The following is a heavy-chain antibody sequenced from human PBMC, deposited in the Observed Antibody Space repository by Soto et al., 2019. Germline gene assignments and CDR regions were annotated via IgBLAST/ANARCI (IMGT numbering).Heavy chain of an antibody. CDR1: GGSFSSGGYS. Sequence: QLQLQESGSRLVRPSQTLSLTCAVSGGSFSSGGYSCIWIRQPPGKGLEWIGSMYHTGSTVYNPSLKGRVTISLDRSKDQFSLKVNSVTAADTAVYYCARQDKSGYNWFDPWGQGILVTVSS. CDR2: MYHTGST. D-gene: IGHD3-22*01. CDR3: ARQDKSGYNWFDP. J-gene: IGHJ5*02. V-gene: IGHV4-30-2*01.